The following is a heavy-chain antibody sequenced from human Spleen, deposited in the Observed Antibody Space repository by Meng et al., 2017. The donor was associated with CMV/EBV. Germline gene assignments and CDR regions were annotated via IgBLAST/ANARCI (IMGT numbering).Heavy chain of an antibody. J-gene: IGHJ4*02. D-gene: IGHD1-26*01. CDR1: GDTFRTYA. CDR3: ARGRGATSAKVWYYFDQ. CDR2: VIPMVDVA. Sequence: SVKVSCKTSGDTFRTYAISWVRQAPGQGLEWMGRVIPMVDVANYAQKFQGRVTITADKSTSTAYMELSSLRSEDTAVYYCARGRGATSAKVWYYFDQWGQGTLVTVSS. V-gene: IGHV1-69*04.